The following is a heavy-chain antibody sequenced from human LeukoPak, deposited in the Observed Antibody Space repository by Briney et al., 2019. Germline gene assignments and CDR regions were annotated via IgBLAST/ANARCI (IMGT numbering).Heavy chain of an antibody. CDR1: GFTFSSYA. V-gene: IGHV3-64*01. D-gene: IGHD3-3*01. J-gene: IGHJ4*02. CDR3: ARPYYDIWSAYVY. Sequence: QSGGSLRLXCAASGFTFSSYAMHWVRQAPGKGLEYVSAISNGGGSRHYANSVKGRFTISRDNSKNTLYLQMGSLRAEDMAVYYCARPYYDIWSAYVYWGQGTLVTVSS. CDR2: ISNGGGSR.